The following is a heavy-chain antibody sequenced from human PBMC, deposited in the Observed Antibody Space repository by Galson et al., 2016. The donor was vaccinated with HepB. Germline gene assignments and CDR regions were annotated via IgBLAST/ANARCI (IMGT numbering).Heavy chain of an antibody. V-gene: IGHV2-5*02. D-gene: IGHD1-14*01. CDR1: GFSLRTSGVG. Sequence: PALVKPTQTLTLTCTFSGFSLRTSGVGVGWIRQPPGKALEWLALIYWDDDRRYSPSLKNRLTITKDTSKNQVVLTMTNMDPADTATYYCARMIGSIGTRHLDYWGQGILITVSS. CDR2: IYWDDDR. CDR3: ARMIGSIGTRHLDY. J-gene: IGHJ4*02.